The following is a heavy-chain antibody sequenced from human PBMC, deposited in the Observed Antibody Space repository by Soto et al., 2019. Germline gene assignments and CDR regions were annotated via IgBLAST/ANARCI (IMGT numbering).Heavy chain of an antibody. J-gene: IGHJ6*02. CDR2: ISYDGSNK. V-gene: IGHV3-30*18. D-gene: IGHD3-22*01. CDR3: AKEVYYYDSSGDGGMDV. CDR1: GFTFSSYG. Sequence: SLRLSCAASGFTFSSYGMHWVRQAPGKGLEWVAVISYDGSNKYYADSVKGRFTISRDNSKNTLYLQMNSLRAEDTAVYYCAKEVYYYDSSGDGGMDVWGQGTTVTVSS.